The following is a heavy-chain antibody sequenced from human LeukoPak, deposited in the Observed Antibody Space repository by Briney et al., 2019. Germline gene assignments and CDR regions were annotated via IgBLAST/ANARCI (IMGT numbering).Heavy chain of an antibody. CDR3: ARETVAGTFDY. D-gene: IGHD6-19*01. CDR1: GFTFSDYY. V-gene: IGHV3-11*01. Sequence: GGSLRLSCAGSGFTFSDYYMSWIRQAPGKGLEWVSDLSSRGGIISYADSVKGRFTISRDNAKNSLYLQINSLRAEDTAVYYCARETVAGTFDYWGQGTLVTVSS. J-gene: IGHJ4*02. CDR2: LSSRGGII.